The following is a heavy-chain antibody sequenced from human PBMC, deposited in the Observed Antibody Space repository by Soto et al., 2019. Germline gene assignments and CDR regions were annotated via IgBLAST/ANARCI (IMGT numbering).Heavy chain of an antibody. V-gene: IGHV1-18*01. CDR2: ISAYNGNT. D-gene: IGHD3-22*01. Sequence: ASVTVSCKGSVYGFTSYGIRWVRHAPRQGLELMGWISAYNGNTNYAQKLQGRVTMTTDTSTSTAYMELRSLRSDDTAVYYCARVRSYYDSSGLGLDYYYGMDVWGQGTTVTVSS. CDR3: ARVRSYYDSSGLGLDYYYGMDV. CDR1: VYGFTSYG. J-gene: IGHJ6*02.